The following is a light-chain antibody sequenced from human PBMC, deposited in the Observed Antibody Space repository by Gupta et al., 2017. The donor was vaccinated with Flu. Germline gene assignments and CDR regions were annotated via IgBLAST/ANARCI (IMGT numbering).Light chain of an antibody. CDR1: QGIDNS. V-gene: IGKV3-11*01. J-gene: IGKJ4*01. CDR2: DAS. CDR3: LHRNFPLT. Sequence: SPATLSLSPGERATRSCRDSQGIDNSLDRYQHKPGQAPRLIIYDASTSATGSPDRFSGTGSGTDFIFTSISRENEDFAVYYWLHRNFPLTFGGGTKLEIK.